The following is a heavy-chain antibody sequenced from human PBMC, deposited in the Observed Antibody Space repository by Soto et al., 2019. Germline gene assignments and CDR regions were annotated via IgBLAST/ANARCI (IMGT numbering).Heavy chain of an antibody. J-gene: IGHJ1*01. CDR2: INPLGGST. CDR3: ARGPAGAGYYDSSGYGQFFQY. D-gene: IGHD3-22*01. CDR1: GYTFTNYY. V-gene: IGHV1-46*01. Sequence: ASVKVSCKASGYTFTNYYIHWVRQAPGQGLEWMGIINPLGGSTRFAQKFQGRLTMTTDTSTSTVNMELSSLRSEDTAVYYCARGPAGAGYYDSSGYGQFFQYWGQGTQVTVYS.